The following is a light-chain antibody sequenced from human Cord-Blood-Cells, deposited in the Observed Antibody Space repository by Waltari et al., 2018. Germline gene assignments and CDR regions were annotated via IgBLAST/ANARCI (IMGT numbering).Light chain of an antibody. CDR2: EVS. J-gene: IGLJ2*01. CDR3: SSYAGSNNLV. CDR1: SSDVGGYNY. V-gene: IGLV2-8*01. Sequence: QSALTQPPSASGSPGQSVTISCTGTSSDVGGYNYVSWDQQHPGKAPKLMIYEVSKRPSGVPYRFSGSKSGNTASLTVSGLHAEEEADYYCSSYAGSNNLVFGGGTKLTVL.